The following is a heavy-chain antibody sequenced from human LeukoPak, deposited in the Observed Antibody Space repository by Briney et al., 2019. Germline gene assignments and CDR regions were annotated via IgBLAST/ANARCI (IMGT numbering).Heavy chain of an antibody. V-gene: IGHV4-34*01. J-gene: IGHJ4*02. D-gene: IGHD1-26*01. CDR3: ARSVGAGFDY. CDR2: INHSGST. Sequence: PSETLSLTCAVYGGSFSGYYWSWIRQPPGKGLEWIGEINHSGSTNYNPSLKSRVTISVDTSKNQFSLKLSSVTAADTAVYYRARSVGAGFDYWGQGTLVTVSS. CDR1: GGSFSGYY.